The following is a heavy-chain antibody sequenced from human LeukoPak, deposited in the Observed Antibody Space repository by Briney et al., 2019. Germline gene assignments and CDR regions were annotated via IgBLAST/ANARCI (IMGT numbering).Heavy chain of an antibody. D-gene: IGHD2-2*03. CDR1: GFTFSSYG. CDR3: AKTLSGYCSSTSCHKPLDY. CDR2: ISGSGGST. V-gene: IGHV3-23*01. Sequence: GGTLRLSCAASGFTFSSYGMSWVRQAPGKGLEWVSAISGSGGSTYYADSVKGRFTISRDNSKNTLYLQMNSLRAEDTAVYYCAKTLSGYCSSTSCHKPLDYWGQGTLVTVSS. J-gene: IGHJ4*02.